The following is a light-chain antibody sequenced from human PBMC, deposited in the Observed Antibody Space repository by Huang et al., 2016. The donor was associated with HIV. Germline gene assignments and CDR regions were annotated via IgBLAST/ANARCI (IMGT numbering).Light chain of an antibody. CDR2: GAS. CDR1: QSVSSSY. V-gene: IGKV3-20*01. CDR3: QQYGSSPYT. J-gene: IGKJ2*01. Sequence: IVLTQSPGTLSLSPGARATLSCRASQSVSSSYLAWYQQKPGQTPRLLINGASSRATGIPDRFSGSGSGTDFTLTISRLEPEDFAVYYCQQYGSSPYTFGQGTKLEIK.